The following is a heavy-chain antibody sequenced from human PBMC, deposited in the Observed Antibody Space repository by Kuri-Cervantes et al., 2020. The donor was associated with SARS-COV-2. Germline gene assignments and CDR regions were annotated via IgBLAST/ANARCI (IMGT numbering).Heavy chain of an antibody. J-gene: IGHJ4*02. CDR1: GGSISSSTYY. CDR2: IYHTGST. D-gene: IGHD3-3*01. V-gene: IGHV4-39*01. Sequence: SETLSLTCTVSGGSISSSTYYWGWIRQPPGKRLEWIGSIYHTGSTFYNPSLKSRVTISVDTSKNQYSLKLTSVTAADTAVYYCARLEVRGPGTLVTVSS. CDR3: ARLEV.